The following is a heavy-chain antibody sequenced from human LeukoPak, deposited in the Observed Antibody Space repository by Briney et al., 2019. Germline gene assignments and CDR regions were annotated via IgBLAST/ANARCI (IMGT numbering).Heavy chain of an antibody. J-gene: IGHJ4*02. CDR3: AKARRYFDWLIDY. CDR1: GFTFSSFS. D-gene: IGHD3-9*01. Sequence: PGGSLRLSCAASGFTFSSFSMNWVRQAPGKGLEWISTVSASGGTIYYADSVKGRFTISRDNSKTTLYLQVNSLRAEDTALYYCAKARRYFDWLIDYWGQGTLVTVSS. V-gene: IGHV3-23*01. CDR2: VSASGGTI.